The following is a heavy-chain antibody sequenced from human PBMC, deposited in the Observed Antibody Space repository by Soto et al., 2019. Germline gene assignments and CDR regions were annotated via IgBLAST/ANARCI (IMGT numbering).Heavy chain of an antibody. CDR1: GVSISSISYY. J-gene: IGHJ6*02. D-gene: IGHD3-3*01. CDR3: ATPGFWSGYSFYYYGMDV. Sequence: SETLSLTCTVTGVSISSISYYWGLIRQPPGKGLEWIGSIYYSGSTYYNPSLKSRVTISVDTSKNQFSLKLSSVTAADTAVYYCATPGFWSGYSFYYYGMDVWGQGTTVT. V-gene: IGHV4-39*01. CDR2: IYYSGST.